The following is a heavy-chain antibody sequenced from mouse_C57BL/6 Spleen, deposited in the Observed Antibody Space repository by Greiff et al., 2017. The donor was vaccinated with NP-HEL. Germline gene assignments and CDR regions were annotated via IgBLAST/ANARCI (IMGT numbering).Heavy chain of an antibody. V-gene: IGHV7-1*01. J-gene: IGHJ4*01. CDR3: ARDEGSGTGAMDY. CDR2: SRNKANDYTT. D-gene: IGHD4-1*01. CDR1: GFTFSDFY. Sequence: EVKVVDSGGGLVQSGRSLRLSCATSGFTFSDFYMEWVRQAPGKGLEWIAASRNKANDYTTEYSASVKGRFIVSRDTSQSILYLQMNALRAEDTAIYYCARDEGSGTGAMDYWGQGTSVTVSS.